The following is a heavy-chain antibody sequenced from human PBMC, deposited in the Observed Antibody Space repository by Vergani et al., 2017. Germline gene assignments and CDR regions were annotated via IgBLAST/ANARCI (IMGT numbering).Heavy chain of an antibody. CDR2: ISHSGST. D-gene: IGHD3-10*01. CDR3: ARGRGVYASGKRWFDP. V-gene: IGHV4-34*01. CDR1: DGSFNDYY. J-gene: IGHJ5*02. Sequence: QAQLQQWGAGLLKPSETLSLTCAVYDGSFNDYYWSWIRQPPGKGLEWIGEISHSGSTNYNPSLKSRVTISIDTSKNQFSLKLNSVTAADTAVYYCARGRGVYASGKRWFDPWGQGTLVTVSS.